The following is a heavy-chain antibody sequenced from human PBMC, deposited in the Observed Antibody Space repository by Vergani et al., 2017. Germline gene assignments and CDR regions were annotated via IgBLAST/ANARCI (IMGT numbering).Heavy chain of an antibody. CDR3: ARDGAAAEVFWFDP. D-gene: IGHD6-13*01. Sequence: QVQLVQSGAEVKKPGSSVKVSCKASGGTFSSCAISWVRQAPGQGLEWMGGIIHIFGIANYAQKFQGRVTITADKSTSTAYMELSSLRSEYTAVYYWARDGAAAEVFWFDPWGQGTLVTVSS. CDR2: IIHIFGIA. V-gene: IGHV1-69*17. J-gene: IGHJ5*02. CDR1: GGTFSSCA.